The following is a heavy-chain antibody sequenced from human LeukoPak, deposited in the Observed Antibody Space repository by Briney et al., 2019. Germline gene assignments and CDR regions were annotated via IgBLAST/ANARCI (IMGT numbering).Heavy chain of an antibody. CDR1: GGTFSSYA. Sequence: SVKVSCKASGGTFSSYAISWVRQAPGQGLEWMGGIIPIFGTANYAQKFQGRVTITADGSTSTAYMELSSLRSEDTAVYYCARGLCSSTSCYWPDYYYYYMDVWGKGTTVTVSS. J-gene: IGHJ6*03. CDR2: IIPIFGTA. V-gene: IGHV1-69*13. D-gene: IGHD2-2*01. CDR3: ARGLCSSTSCYWPDYYYYYMDV.